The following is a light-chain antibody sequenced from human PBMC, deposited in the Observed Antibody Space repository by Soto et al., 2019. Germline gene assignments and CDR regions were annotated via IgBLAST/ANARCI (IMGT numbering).Light chain of an antibody. V-gene: IGLV2-14*01. Sequence: QSALTQPASVSGSPGRSISISCAGTSADIGAYDHVSWYQQHPGKDPKLIIYDVSSRPSGVSNRFSGSKSANTASMTIFGLQAEDEADYFCSSYTDFSLYVFGTGTKVTVL. CDR1: SADIGAYDH. J-gene: IGLJ1*01. CDR3: SSYTDFSLYV. CDR2: DVS.